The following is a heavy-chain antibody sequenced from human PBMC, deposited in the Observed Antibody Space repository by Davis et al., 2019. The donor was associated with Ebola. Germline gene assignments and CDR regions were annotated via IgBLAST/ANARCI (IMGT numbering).Heavy chain of an antibody. J-gene: IGHJ4*02. CDR3: ASRPDTAMTAPLDF. D-gene: IGHD5-18*01. Sequence: ASVKVSCKASGGTFSSYAISWVRQAPGQGLEWMGWINPNNGNTNIAQKVQGRVTMTTDTSTNTAYMEVRSLKVDDTAVYYCASRPDTAMTAPLDFWGQGTLVTVSS. CDR2: INPNNGNT. V-gene: IGHV1-18*01. CDR1: GGTFSSYA.